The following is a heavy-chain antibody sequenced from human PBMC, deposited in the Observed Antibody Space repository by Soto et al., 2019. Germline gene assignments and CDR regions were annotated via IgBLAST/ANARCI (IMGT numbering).Heavy chain of an antibody. J-gene: IGHJ4*02. V-gene: IGHV1-69*01. CDR3: ARGPDSAKVFDY. CDR2: IIPIFGTA. CDR1: GGTFSSYA. Sequence: QVQLVQSGAEVKKPGSSVKVSCKASGGTFSSYAISWVRQAPGQGLEWMGGIIPIFGTANYAQKFQGRVTITGDESTSTAYMEPSSLGFEDTAVYYRARGPDSAKVFDYWGQGTLVTVSS. D-gene: IGHD5-18*01.